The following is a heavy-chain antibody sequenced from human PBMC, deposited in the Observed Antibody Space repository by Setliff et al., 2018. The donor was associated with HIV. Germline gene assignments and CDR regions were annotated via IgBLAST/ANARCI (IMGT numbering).Heavy chain of an antibody. D-gene: IGHD2-15*01. Sequence: ASVKVSCKVSGYTLTEVSMHWVRQAPKKGLEWMGYFDPQDGASTHAQNFQGRVTMTRDTSTSTVYMELSSLRSEDTAVYYCVREGHCVGVKCYSTDVWGQGTTVTVSS. CDR3: VREGHCVGVKCYSTDV. CDR2: FDPQDGAS. CDR1: GYTLTEVS. V-gene: IGHV1-24*01. J-gene: IGHJ6*02.